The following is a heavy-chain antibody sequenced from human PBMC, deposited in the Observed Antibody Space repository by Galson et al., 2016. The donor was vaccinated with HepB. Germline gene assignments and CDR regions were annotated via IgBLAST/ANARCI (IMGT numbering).Heavy chain of an antibody. CDR2: VTSVVSYI. D-gene: IGHD6-13*01. CDR3: AKCIASRGVYYYYYGRDV. CDR1: GFTFNRNN. V-gene: IGHV3-21*01. J-gene: IGHJ6*02. Sequence: SLRLSCAASGFTFNRNNMKWVRQAPGKGLEWVSFVTSVVSYIFYADSLRGRFTISRINAKNSLCLQMNSLRAEDTAAYSCAKCIASRGVYYYYYGRDVWGQGTTVTVSS.